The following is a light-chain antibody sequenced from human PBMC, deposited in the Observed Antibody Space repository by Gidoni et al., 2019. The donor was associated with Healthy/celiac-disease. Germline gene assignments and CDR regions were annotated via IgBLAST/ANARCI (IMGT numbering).Light chain of an antibody. CDR1: QSISSY. CDR2: AAS. V-gene: IGKV1-39*01. Sequence: DIQMTQSPSSLSASVGDRVTINCRASQSISSYLNWYQQKPGKAPKLLIYAASSLQSGVPSRFSGRGSGTDFTLTISSLQPEDFATYYCQQSYSTRWTFXQXTKVEIK. CDR3: QQSYSTRWT. J-gene: IGKJ1*01.